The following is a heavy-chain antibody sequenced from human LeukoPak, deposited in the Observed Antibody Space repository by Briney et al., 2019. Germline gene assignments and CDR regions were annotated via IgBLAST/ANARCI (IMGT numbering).Heavy chain of an antibody. D-gene: IGHD3-3*01. CDR3: ARDPGLSGYYLDH. CDR1: GFNFFSYN. CDR2: ISSSSSTI. Sequence: PGGSLRLSCAASGFNFFSYNMNWVRQAPRKGLEWVSYISSSSSTIYYADSVRGRFTMSRDNAKKSLSLQMNSLRAEDAAVYYCARDPGLSGYYLDHWGQGTLVTVSS. J-gene: IGHJ4*02. V-gene: IGHV3-48*01.